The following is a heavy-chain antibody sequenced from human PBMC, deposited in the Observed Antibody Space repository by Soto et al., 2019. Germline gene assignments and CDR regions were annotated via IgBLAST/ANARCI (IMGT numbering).Heavy chain of an antibody. Sequence: QAQLVQSGEEVKKPGASVKVSCKASGYTFISFGISWVRQAPGQGLEWMGWINSYNGQTKFAQNLQGRVTLTRDTSTTTGFMELRSLRSHDTAVYYCARDRGYCSGGTCSSDWFDPWGQGTLGTVSS. CDR1: GYTFISFG. CDR2: INSYNGQT. V-gene: IGHV1-18*01. D-gene: IGHD2-15*01. CDR3: ARDRGYCSGGTCSSDWFDP. J-gene: IGHJ5*02.